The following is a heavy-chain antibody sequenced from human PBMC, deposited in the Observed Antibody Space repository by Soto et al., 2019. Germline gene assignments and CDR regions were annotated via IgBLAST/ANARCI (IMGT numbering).Heavy chain of an antibody. V-gene: IGHV1-18*01. CDR3: ARDEYGGDSGYAMDV. D-gene: IGHD2-21*02. Sequence: QVELVQSGAEVKKPGASVKVSCKASGYTFTRYGIRWVRQAPGQGLEWIGWINTYNGDTSYAQKLQGRVTMTTDTSTSTAYLELRSLTSDDTAVFYCARDEYGGDSGYAMDVWGQGTTVTVSS. CDR2: INTYNGDT. J-gene: IGHJ6*02. CDR1: GYTFTRYG.